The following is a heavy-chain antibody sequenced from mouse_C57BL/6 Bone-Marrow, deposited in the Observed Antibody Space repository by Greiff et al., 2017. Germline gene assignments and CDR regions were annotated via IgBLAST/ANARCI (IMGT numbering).Heavy chain of an antibody. J-gene: IGHJ1*03. CDR3: ARRLGHWYFDV. V-gene: IGHV1-63*01. Sequence: QVHVKQSGAELVRPGTSVKMSCKASGYTFTNYWIGWAKQRPGHGLEWIGDIYPGGGYTNYNEKFKGKATLTADKSSSTAYMQFSSLTSEDSAIYYCARRLGHWYFDVWGTGTTVTVSS. CDR2: IYPGGGYT. D-gene: IGHD4-1*01. CDR1: GYTFTNYW.